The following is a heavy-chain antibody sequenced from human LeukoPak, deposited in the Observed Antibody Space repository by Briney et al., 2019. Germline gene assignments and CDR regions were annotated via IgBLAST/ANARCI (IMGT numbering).Heavy chain of an antibody. CDR1: GFSFSTYS. V-gene: IGHV3-7*04. CDR3: TRVGYIDEGIDY. CDR2: IKQDGSKK. J-gene: IGHJ4*02. Sequence: GGSLRLSCAASGFSFSTYSFSWVRQAPGKGLEWVANIKQDGSKKSHVDSVKGRFTISRDNAKNSLYLQMNSLRAEDTAIYYCTRVGYIDEGIDYWGQGTLVTVSS. D-gene: IGHD5-24*01.